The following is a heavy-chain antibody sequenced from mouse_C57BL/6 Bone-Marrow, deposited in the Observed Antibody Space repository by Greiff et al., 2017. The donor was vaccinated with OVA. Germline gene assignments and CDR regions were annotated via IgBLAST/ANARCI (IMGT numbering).Heavy chain of an antibody. D-gene: IGHD2-5*01. CDR3: ARSNPRSNYYAMDY. CDR2: IYPGSGST. Sequence: QVHVKQSGAELVKPGASVKMSCKASGYTFTSYWITWVKQRPGQGLEWIGDIYPGSGSTNYNEKFKSKATLTVDTSSSTAYMQLSSLTSEDSAVYYCARSNPRSNYYAMDYWGQGTSVTVSS. CDR1: GYTFTSYW. V-gene: IGHV1-55*01. J-gene: IGHJ4*01.